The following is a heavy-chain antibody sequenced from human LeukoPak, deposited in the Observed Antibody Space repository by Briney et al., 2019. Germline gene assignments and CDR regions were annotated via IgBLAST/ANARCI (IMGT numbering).Heavy chain of an antibody. V-gene: IGHV3-74*01. CDR3: AKDAQVRGVINGFDY. J-gene: IGHJ4*02. CDR2: IDGGGSST. Sequence: GGSLRLSCAASGFTFSNHWMHWVRQVPGKGLVWVSRIDGGGSSTSYADSVKGRFSISRDNAKTTLYLQMNSLRAEDTAVYYCAKDAQVRGVINGFDYWGQGTLVTVSS. D-gene: IGHD3-10*01. CDR1: GFTFSNHW.